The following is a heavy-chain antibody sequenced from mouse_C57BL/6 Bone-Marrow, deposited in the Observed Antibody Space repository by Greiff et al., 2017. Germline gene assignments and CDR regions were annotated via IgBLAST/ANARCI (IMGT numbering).Heavy chain of an antibody. D-gene: IGHD2-5*01. CDR2: ISDGGSYT. J-gene: IGHJ3*01. V-gene: IGHV5-4*03. CDR1: GFTFSSYA. CDR3: ARAYSNLFAY. Sequence: EVMLVESGGGLVKPGGSLKLSCAASGFTFSSYAMSWVRQTPEKRLEWVATISDGGSYTYYPDNVKGRFTISRDNAKNNLYLQMSHLKSEDTAMYYCARAYSNLFAYWGHGTLVTVSA.